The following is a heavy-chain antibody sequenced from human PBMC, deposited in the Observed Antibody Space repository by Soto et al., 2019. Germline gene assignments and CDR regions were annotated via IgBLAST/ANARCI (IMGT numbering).Heavy chain of an antibody. V-gene: IGHV3-30*18. CDR2: ISYDGSNK. CDR3: AKDASRGEYYFDY. J-gene: IGHJ4*02. Sequence: QVQLVESGGGVVQPGRSLRLSCAASGFTFSSYGMHWVRQAPGKGLEWVAVISYDGSNKYYADSVKGRFTSSRDNSKNTLYLQMNSLRAEDTAVYYCAKDASRGEYYFDYWGQGTLVTVSS. CDR1: GFTFSSYG. D-gene: IGHD3-16*01.